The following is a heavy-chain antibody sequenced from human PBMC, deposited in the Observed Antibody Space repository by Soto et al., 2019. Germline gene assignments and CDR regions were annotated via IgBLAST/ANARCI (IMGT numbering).Heavy chain of an antibody. CDR3: ARGSSGWYELDS. J-gene: IGHJ4*02. D-gene: IGHD6-19*01. Sequence: EVQLVQSGGGLVQPGGSLRLSCSVSGFTLTSYDMHWFRQVSGRGLEWVSSIGIAGATTYPGSVLGRFTIFRDSAENSLFLQMNSLIAEDTAVYYCARGSSGWYELDSWGQGARVTVSS. CDR1: GFTLTSYD. V-gene: IGHV3-13*01. CDR2: IGIAGAT.